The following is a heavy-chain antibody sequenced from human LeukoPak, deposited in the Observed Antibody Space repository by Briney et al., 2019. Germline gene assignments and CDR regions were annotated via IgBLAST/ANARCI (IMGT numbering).Heavy chain of an antibody. Sequence: PGGSLRLSCAASGFTFSSYWMSWVRQAPGKGLEWVAFIRYDGNDKYYADSVKGRFTISRDTSRSTLYLQMNSLRTDDTAVYYCAKDLMRDRWFGESWGQGTLVTVSS. CDR3: AKDLMRDRWFGES. V-gene: IGHV3-30*02. D-gene: IGHD3-10*01. CDR1: GFTFSSYW. J-gene: IGHJ5*02. CDR2: IRYDGNDK.